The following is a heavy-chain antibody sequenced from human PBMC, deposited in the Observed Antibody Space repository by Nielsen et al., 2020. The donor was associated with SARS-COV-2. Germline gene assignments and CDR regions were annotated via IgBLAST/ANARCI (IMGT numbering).Heavy chain of an antibody. CDR2: IGVSGGGT. Sequence: GESLKISCAASGFTFSNFAMNWVRQAPGKGLEWVSTIGVSGGGTYYADSLKGRFTISRDNSKNTLYLQMNSLGADDTAIYYCTGRVAGGTMDVWGQGTTVTVSS. V-gene: IGHV3-23*01. CDR3: TGRVAGGTMDV. J-gene: IGHJ6*02. D-gene: IGHD6-19*01. CDR1: GFTFSNFA.